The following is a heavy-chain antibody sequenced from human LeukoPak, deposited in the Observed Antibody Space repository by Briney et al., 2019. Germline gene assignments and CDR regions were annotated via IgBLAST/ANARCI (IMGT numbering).Heavy chain of an antibody. J-gene: IGHJ6*02. V-gene: IGHV3-21*01. Sequence: PGGSLRLSCAASGFTFSSYSMNWVRQAPGKGLEWVSSISSSSSYIYYADSVKGRFTISRDNAKNSLYLQMNSLRAEDTAVYYCARDPGDYDILTGYPGNYYYYGMDVWGQETTVTVSS. D-gene: IGHD3-9*01. CDR1: GFTFSSYS. CDR3: ARDPGDYDILTGYPGNYYYYGMDV. CDR2: ISSSSSYI.